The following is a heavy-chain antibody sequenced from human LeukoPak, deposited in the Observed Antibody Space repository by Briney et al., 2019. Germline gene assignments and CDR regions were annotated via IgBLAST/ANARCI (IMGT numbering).Heavy chain of an antibody. V-gene: IGHV1-24*01. CDR2: FDPEDGET. J-gene: IGHJ6*02. D-gene: IGHD5-12*01. Sequence: ASVKVSCKVSGYTLTELSMHWVRQAPGKGLEWMGGFDPEDGETIYAQKFQGRVTMTEDTSTRTVYMELSSLRSEDTAVYYCARDKWLRQDYYYYYGMDVWGQGTTVTVSS. CDR3: ARDKWLRQDYYYYYGMDV. CDR1: GYTLTELS.